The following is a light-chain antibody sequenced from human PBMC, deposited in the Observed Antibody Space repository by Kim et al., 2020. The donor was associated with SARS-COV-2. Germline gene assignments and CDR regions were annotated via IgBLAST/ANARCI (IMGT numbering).Light chain of an antibody. J-gene: IGKJ2*03. CDR1: QSVRTQ. V-gene: IGKV3-15*01. CDR2: SAS. Sequence: EIVMTQSPATLSVSLGERATLSCRASQSVRTQLAWYQQKPGQTPRLLIYSASTRASGIPDRFSGSGSGTEFTLTISSLQSEDVAVYYCQQYGNWRSFGQGTKLEIK. CDR3: QQYGNWRS.